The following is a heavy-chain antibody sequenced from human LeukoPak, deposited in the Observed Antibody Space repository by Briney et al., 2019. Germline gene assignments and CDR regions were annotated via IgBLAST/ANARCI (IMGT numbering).Heavy chain of an antibody. CDR1: GYTFTSDG. CDR3: ARVKGGGSYYAPFDY. J-gene: IGHJ4*02. D-gene: IGHD1-26*01. V-gene: IGHV1-18*01. Sequence: ASVKVSCKASGYTFTSDGISWVRQAPGHGLEWMGWISAYNGNTNYAQKLQGRVTMTTDTSTSTAYMELRSLRSDDTAVYYCARVKGGGSYYAPFDYWGQGTLVTVSS. CDR2: ISAYNGNT.